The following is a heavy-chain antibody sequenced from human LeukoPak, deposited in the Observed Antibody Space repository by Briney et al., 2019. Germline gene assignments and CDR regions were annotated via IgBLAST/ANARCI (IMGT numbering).Heavy chain of an antibody. D-gene: IGHD6-13*01. CDR1: GFTVSSNY. CDR3: AKKASIAAAGFWFDP. CDR2: IYSGGST. J-gene: IGHJ5*02. Sequence: GGSLRLSCAASGFTVSSNYMSWVRQAPGKGLEWVSVIYSGGSTYYADSVKGRFTISRDNSKNTLYLQMNSLRAEDTAVYYCAKKASIAAAGFWFDPWGQGTLVTVSS. V-gene: IGHV3-53*01.